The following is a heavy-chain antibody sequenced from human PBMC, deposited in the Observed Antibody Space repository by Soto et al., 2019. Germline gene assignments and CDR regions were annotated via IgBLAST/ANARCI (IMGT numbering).Heavy chain of an antibody. J-gene: IGHJ6*02. CDR3: ARDRGCSSTSCWDYYYYGMDV. CDR2: ISAYNGNT. CDR1: GYTFTSYG. D-gene: IGHD2-2*01. V-gene: IGHV1-18*01. Sequence: GASVKVSCKASGYTFTSYGISWVRQAPGQGLEWMGWISAYNGNTNYAQKLQGRVTMTTDTSTSTAYMELRSLRSDDTAVYYCARDRGCSSTSCWDYYYYGMDVWGHGTTVTVSS.